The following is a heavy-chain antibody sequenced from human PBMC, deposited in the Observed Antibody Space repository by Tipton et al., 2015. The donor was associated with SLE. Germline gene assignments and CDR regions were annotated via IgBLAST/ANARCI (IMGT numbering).Heavy chain of an antibody. CDR2: ISWNSGSI. Sequence: SLRLSCAASGFTFDDYAMHWVRQAPGKGLEWVSGISWNSGSIGYADSVKGRFTIPRDNAKNSLYLQMNSLRAEDTALYYCAKAPMAARPYWYFDLWGRGTLVTVSS. V-gene: IGHV3-9*01. CDR3: AKAPMAARPYWYFDL. D-gene: IGHD6-6*01. CDR1: GFTFDDYA. J-gene: IGHJ2*01.